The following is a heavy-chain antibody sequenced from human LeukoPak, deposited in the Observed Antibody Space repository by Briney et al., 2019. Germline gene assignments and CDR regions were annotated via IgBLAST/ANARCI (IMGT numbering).Heavy chain of an antibody. Sequence: QPGGSLRLSCAASGFTFSSHGMSWVRQAPGKGREWVSGISGSGGGTFYADSVRGRFTISRDNSKNTVFLQMNSLRAEDTAVYYCAESATTVTSNFDYWGQGTLVTVSS. J-gene: IGHJ4*02. CDR2: ISGSGGGT. CDR1: GFTFSSHG. CDR3: AESATTVTSNFDY. V-gene: IGHV3-23*01. D-gene: IGHD4-17*01.